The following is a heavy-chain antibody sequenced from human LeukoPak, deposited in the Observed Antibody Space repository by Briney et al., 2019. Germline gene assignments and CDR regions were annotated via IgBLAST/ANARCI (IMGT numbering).Heavy chain of an antibody. CDR2: ISSSSSYI. J-gene: IGHJ4*02. D-gene: IGHD3-10*01. CDR3: AKHPSGFGSWVYFDY. V-gene: IGHV3-21*04. Sequence: GGSLRLSCAASGFTFSSYSMNWVRQAPGKGLEWVSSISSSSSYIYYADSVKGRFTISRDNAKNSLYLQMNSLRAEDTAVYYCAKHPSGFGSWVYFDYWGQGTLVTVSS. CDR1: GFTFSSYS.